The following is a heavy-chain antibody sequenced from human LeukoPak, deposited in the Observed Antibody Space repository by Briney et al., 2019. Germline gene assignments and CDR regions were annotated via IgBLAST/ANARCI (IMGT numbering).Heavy chain of an antibody. V-gene: IGHV3-30*14. J-gene: IGHJ4*02. Sequence: PGGSLRLSCAASGFTFSSYAMHWVRQAPGKGLEWVAVISYDGSNKYYADSVKGRFTISRDNSKNTLYLQMNSLRAEDTAVYYCASATDYDSSGYPFDYWGQGTLVTVSS. D-gene: IGHD3-22*01. CDR1: GFTFSSYA. CDR2: ISYDGSNK. CDR3: ASATDYDSSGYPFDY.